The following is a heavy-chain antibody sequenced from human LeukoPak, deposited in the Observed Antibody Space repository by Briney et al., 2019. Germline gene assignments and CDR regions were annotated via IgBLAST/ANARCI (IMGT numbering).Heavy chain of an antibody. CDR3: ARSRGTVTTLRFDN. V-gene: IGHV5-51*01. CDR1: GYSFTSYW. Sequence: KDGESLKISCKGSGYSFTSYWIGWVRQMPGKGLEWMGIIYPGDSETGYSPSFQGQVTISADKSISTAYLQWSSLKASDTAMYYCARSRGTVTTLRFDNWGQGTLVTVSS. D-gene: IGHD4-17*01. J-gene: IGHJ4*02. CDR2: IYPGDSET.